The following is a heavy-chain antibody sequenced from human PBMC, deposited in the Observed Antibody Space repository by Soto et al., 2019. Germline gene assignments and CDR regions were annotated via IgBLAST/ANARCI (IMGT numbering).Heavy chain of an antibody. V-gene: IGHV3-49*04. D-gene: IGHD6-6*01. CDR3: IRTLVRDYYGLDV. J-gene: IGHJ6*02. CDR2: IKSKAFGGTR. CDR1: GFTFGDYA. Sequence: DVQLVESGGGLVQPGRSLRLSCTASGFTFGDYAMTWVRQAPGKGLEWVGFIKSKAFGGTREYAASVKGRFTISRDDSKNIAYLQMSSPKTEDTAVYYCIRTLVRDYYGLDVWGQGTTVTVSS.